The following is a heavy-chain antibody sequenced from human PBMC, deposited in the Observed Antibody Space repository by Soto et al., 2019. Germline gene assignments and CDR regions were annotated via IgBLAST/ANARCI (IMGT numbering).Heavy chain of an antibody. CDR2: IYYSGST. D-gene: IGHD2-2*01. Sequence: TLSLTCTVYGGSISGGGYCWSWIRQHPGKGLEWIGYIYYSGSTYYNPSLKSRVTISVDTSKNQFSLKLSSVTAADTAVYYCARDSRGILAVPAATDSYYYYMDVWGKGTTVTVSS. CDR3: ARDSRGILAVPAATDSYYYYMDV. J-gene: IGHJ6*03. CDR1: GGSISGGGYC. V-gene: IGHV4-31*03.